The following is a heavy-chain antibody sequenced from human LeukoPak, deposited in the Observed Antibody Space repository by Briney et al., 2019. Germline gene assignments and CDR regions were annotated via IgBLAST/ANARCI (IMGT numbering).Heavy chain of an antibody. CDR1: GYTFTSYD. J-gene: IGHJ4*02. CDR3: ARGNYGSGNFDY. Sequence: ASVKVSCKASGYTFTSYDINWVRQATGQGLEWMGWMNPNSGNTGYAQKLQGRVTMTRNTSISTAYMELGSLRSEDTAVYYCARGNYGSGNFDYWGQGTLVTVSS. V-gene: IGHV1-8*01. CDR2: MNPNSGNT. D-gene: IGHD3-10*01.